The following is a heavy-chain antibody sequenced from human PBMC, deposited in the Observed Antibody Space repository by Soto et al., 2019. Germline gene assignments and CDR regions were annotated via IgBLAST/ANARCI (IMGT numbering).Heavy chain of an antibody. Sequence: QVQLVQSGAEVKRPGASVTVSCRSSGDTFNDYYIHWVRQAPGQGLEWMGWINPNGGVTKYAQKFQGWVSMTRDTSVRTVYMQLSRLRSDDTGVYYCARESGGATATVDYYYFYMVVWGTGTTVTVPS. CDR2: INPNGGVT. V-gene: IGHV1-2*04. D-gene: IGHD5-12*01. CDR1: GDTFNDYY. CDR3: ARESGGATATVDYYYFYMVV. J-gene: IGHJ6*03.